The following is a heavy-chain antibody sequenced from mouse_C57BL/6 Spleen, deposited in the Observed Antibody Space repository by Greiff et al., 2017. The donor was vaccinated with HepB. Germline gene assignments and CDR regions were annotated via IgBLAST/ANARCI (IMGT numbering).Heavy chain of an antibody. Sequence: QVQLKESGPGLVAPSQSLSITCTVSGFSLTSYGVSWVRQPPGKGLEWLGVIWGDGSTNYHSALISRLSISKDNSKSQVFLKLNSLQNDDTATYYCAKQSYYGDWYFDVWGTGTTVTVSS. CDR1: GFSLTSYG. V-gene: IGHV2-3*01. CDR3: AKQSYYGDWYFDV. D-gene: IGHD1-2*01. CDR2: IWGDGST. J-gene: IGHJ1*03.